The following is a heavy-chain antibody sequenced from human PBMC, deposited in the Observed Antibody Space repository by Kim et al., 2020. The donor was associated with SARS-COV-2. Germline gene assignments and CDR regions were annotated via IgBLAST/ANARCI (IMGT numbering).Heavy chain of an antibody. V-gene: IGHV1-46*01. D-gene: IGHD6-6*01. CDR1: GYTFTSYY. CDR3: ARDREPRYSSSSENYYYGMDV. Sequence: ASVKVSCKASGYTFTSYYMHWVRQAPGQGLEWMGIINPSGGSTSYAQKFQGRVTMTRDTSTSTVYMELSSLRSEDTAVYYCARDREPRYSSSSENYYYGMDVWGQGTTVTVSS. CDR2: INPSGGST. J-gene: IGHJ6*02.